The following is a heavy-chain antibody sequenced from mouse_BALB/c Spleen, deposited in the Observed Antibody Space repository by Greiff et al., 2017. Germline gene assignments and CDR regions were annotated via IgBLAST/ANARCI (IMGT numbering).Heavy chain of an antibody. J-gene: IGHJ2*01. Sequence: EVQGVESGGGLVKPGGSLKLSCAASGFTFSDYYMYWVRQTPEKRLEWVATISDGGSYTYYPDSVKGRFTISRDNAKNNLYLQMSSLKSEDTAMYYCARDRDTTVRGLFDYWGQGTTLTVSS. V-gene: IGHV5-4*02. CDR3: ARDRDTTVRGLFDY. D-gene: IGHD1-1*01. CDR1: GFTFSDYY. CDR2: ISDGGSYT.